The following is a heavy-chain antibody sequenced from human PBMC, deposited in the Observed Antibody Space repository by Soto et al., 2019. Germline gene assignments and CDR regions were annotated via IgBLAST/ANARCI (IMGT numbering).Heavy chain of an antibody. CDR3: PRLPRHPLPPVDF. CDR2: IRSKAYGGTP. CDR1: GFTFGDYA. V-gene: IGHV3-49*04. J-gene: IGHJ4*02. Sequence: EVQLVESGGGLVKPGRSLTLSCTASGFTFGDYALSWVRRAPGKGLEWVGSIRSKAYGGTPEYAASVKGRFSISRDDAKSVAYLQMNSLKTEYAAVYYCPRLPRHPLPPVDFWGQGTLVTVSS.